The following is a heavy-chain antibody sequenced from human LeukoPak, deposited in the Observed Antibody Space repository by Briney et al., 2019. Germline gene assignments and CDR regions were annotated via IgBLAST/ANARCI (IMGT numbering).Heavy chain of an antibody. V-gene: IGHV3-48*02. CDR1: GFIFGSYS. CDR2: ISSSSSTI. D-gene: IGHD6-13*01. Sequence: GSLRLSCAASGFIFGSYSMNWLRQAPGKGLEWVSYISSSSSTIYNADSVKGRFTTSRDNAMNSRYLQMNSLRDEDTAVYYCARDYGSSWYFDYWGQGTLVTVSS. CDR3: ARDYGSSWYFDY. J-gene: IGHJ4*02.